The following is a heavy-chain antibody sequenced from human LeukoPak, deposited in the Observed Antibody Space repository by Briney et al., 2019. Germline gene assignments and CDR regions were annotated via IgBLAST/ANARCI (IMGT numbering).Heavy chain of an antibody. Sequence: GSLRLSCAASGFTFSSYEMNWVRQAPGKGLEWIGSIYYSGSTYYDPSLKSRVTISVDTSKNQFSLKLSSVTAADTAVYYCARAEYCSSTSCYAEGFDYWGQGTLVTVSS. J-gene: IGHJ4*02. CDR1: GFTFSSYE. CDR3: ARAEYCSSTSCYAEGFDY. V-gene: IGHV4-39*07. D-gene: IGHD2-2*01. CDR2: IYYSGST.